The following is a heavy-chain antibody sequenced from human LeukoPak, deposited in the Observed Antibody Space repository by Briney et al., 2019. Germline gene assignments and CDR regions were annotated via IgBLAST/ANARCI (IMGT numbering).Heavy chain of an antibody. CDR2: IWYDGRNK. J-gene: IGHJ4*02. CDR3: VTGSSGTNLLVYFDS. CDR1: GLTLSHHG. V-gene: IGHV3-30*02. Sequence: PGGSLRLSCTTSGLTLSHHGMHWVRQAPGRGLGWVAFIWYDGRNKNYADYVKGRFTLSRDNSKNMVYLQMNSLRVEDTAVYHCVTGSSGTNLLVYFDSWGQGTLVTVSS. D-gene: IGHD1-7*01.